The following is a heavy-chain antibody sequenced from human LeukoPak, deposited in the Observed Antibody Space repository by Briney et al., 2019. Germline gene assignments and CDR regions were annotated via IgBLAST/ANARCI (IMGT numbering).Heavy chain of an antibody. J-gene: IGHJ4*02. Sequence: GGSLRLSCAASGFTFSSYSMTWVRQAPGKGLEWVSYISSTSSTIYYADSVKGRFTISRDNANNSLCLQMNSLRDEDTAVYYCARTRLNDYWGQGTLVTVSS. V-gene: IGHV3-48*02. CDR3: ARTRLNDY. CDR2: ISSTSSTI. CDR1: GFTFSSYS.